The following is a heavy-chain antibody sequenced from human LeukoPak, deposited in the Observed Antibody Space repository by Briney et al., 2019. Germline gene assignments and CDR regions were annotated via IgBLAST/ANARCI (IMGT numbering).Heavy chain of an antibody. Sequence: SETLSLTCTVSGGSISSGSYYWSWIRQPAGKGLEWIGRIYTSGNTNYNPSLKSRVTISVDTSENQFSLKLSSVTAADTAVYYCAREQWGSSGYFFDYWGQGTLVTVSS. CDR3: AREQWGSSGYFFDY. J-gene: IGHJ4*02. CDR1: GGSISSGSYY. V-gene: IGHV4-61*02. CDR2: IYTSGNT. D-gene: IGHD3-22*01.